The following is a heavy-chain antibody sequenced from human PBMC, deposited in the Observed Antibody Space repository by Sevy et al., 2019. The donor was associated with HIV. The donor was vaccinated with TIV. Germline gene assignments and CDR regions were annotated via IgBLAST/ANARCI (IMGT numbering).Heavy chain of an antibody. Sequence: GGSLRLSCAAAGFSFSRYGMHWARQAPGKGLEWVAVISNDGSYKEYADSVKGRFIGSRDNSKDTVYLQMNSLRPDDTAVYYCANSRGRYEGSSWLYYYYLMDVWGQGTTVTVSS. CDR2: ISNDGSYK. V-gene: IGHV3-30*18. CDR3: ANSRGRYEGSSWLYYYYLMDV. CDR1: GFSFSRYG. D-gene: IGHD6-13*01. J-gene: IGHJ6*02.